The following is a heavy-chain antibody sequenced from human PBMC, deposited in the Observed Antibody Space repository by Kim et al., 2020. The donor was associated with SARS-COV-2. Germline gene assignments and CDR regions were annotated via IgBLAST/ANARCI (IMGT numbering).Heavy chain of an antibody. V-gene: IGHV3-23*01. D-gene: IGHD1-1*01. Sequence: YYADSVKGRFTISRDNSKNTLYLQMNSLRAEDTAVYYCAKDTRLPGTVDYWGQGTLVTVSS. J-gene: IGHJ4*02. CDR3: AKDTRLPGTVDY.